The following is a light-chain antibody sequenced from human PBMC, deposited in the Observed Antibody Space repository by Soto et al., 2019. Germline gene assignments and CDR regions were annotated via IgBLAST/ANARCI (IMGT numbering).Light chain of an antibody. CDR3: QQSYSTPT. CDR2: SAS. Sequence: DIQMTQSPSSLSASVGDRVTITCRASQSINGYLSWYQQKSGKAPKLLIYSASSLQSGVPSRFSGSESGTDFTLTISSLQPEDFVTYYCQQSYSTPTFGQGTRLDIK. J-gene: IGKJ5*01. CDR1: QSINGY. V-gene: IGKV1-39*01.